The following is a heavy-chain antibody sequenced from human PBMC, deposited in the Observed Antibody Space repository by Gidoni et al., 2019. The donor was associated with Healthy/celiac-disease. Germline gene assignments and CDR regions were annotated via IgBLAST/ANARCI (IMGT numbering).Heavy chain of an antibody. CDR3: ARDLGQLDPYNWFDP. Sequence: QVQLQESGPGLVKPSETLSLTCTVYGYSISSGYYWGWIRQPPGKGLEWIGSIYHSGSTYYNPSLKSRVTISVDTSKNQFSLKLSSVTAADTAVYYCARDLGQLDPYNWFDPWGQGTLVTVSS. D-gene: IGHD6-13*01. J-gene: IGHJ5*02. CDR1: GYSISSGYY. CDR2: IYHSGST. V-gene: IGHV4-38-2*02.